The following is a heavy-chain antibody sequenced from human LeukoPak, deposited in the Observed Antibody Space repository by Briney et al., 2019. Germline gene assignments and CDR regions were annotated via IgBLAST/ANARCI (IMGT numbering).Heavy chain of an antibody. CDR2: IYYSGST. CDR3: AKVHSGSDAFDI. D-gene: IGHD3-10*01. CDR1: DGSISSYY. Sequence: SETLSLTCTVSDGSISSYYWSWIRRPPGKGLEWIGYIYYSGSTNYNPSLKSRVTILVDTSKNQFSLKLSSVTAADTAVYYCAKVHSGSDAFDIWGQGTMVTVSS. J-gene: IGHJ3*02. V-gene: IGHV4-59*08.